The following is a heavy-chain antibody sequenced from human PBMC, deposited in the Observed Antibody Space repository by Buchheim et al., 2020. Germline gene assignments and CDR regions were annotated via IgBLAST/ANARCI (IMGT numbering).Heavy chain of an antibody. J-gene: IGHJ4*02. Sequence: QVQLVGSGGGVVQPGRSLRLSCAASGFTFSSYGMHWVRQAPGRGLEWVAVISYDGSNKYYADSVKGRFTISRDNSKNTLYLQMNSLRAEDTAVYYCTSAALDYWGQGTL. CDR2: ISYDGSNK. CDR1: GFTFSSYG. V-gene: IGHV3-30*03. CDR3: TSAALDY.